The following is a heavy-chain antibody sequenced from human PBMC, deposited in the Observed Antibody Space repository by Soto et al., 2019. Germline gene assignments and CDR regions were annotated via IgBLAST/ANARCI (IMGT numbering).Heavy chain of an antibody. CDR1: GFTFYNFA. CDR3: VKALFGFTYGKFDY. CDR2: ISDSGHST. D-gene: IGHD3-16*01. Sequence: GGSLRLSCAASGFTFYNFAMSWVRQAPGKGLEWVSGISDSGHSTYYADSVKGRFTISRDNSKNTLYLQMNSLRAEDTAVYYCVKALFGFTYGKFDYWGQGALVTVSS. V-gene: IGHV3-23*01. J-gene: IGHJ4*02.